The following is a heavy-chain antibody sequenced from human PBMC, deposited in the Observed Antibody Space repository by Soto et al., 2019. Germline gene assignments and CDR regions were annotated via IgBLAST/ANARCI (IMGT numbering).Heavy chain of an antibody. V-gene: IGHV4-34*01. CDR2: INHSGST. D-gene: IGHD3-10*01. CDR1: GGSFSGYY. CDR3: ARGHYYSSGSYRD. J-gene: IGHJ4*02. Sequence: QVQLQQWGAGLLKPSETLSLTCAVYGGSFSGYYWSWIRQPPGKGLEWIGEINHSGSTNYIPSLTGRVTISVDRDNSEYSLRLSSVTAADTAVYSCARGHYYSSGSYRDWFQGTLVTVCS.